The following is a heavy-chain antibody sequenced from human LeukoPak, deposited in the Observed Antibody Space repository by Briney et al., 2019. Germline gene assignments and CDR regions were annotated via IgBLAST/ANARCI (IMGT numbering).Heavy chain of an antibody. D-gene: IGHD6-19*01. V-gene: IGHV3-NL1*01. Sequence: GGSLRLSCAASGFTFSSYGMHWVRQAPGKGLEWVSVIYADGNTYYADSVKGRFTISRDNSRNMVYLQMNSLRAEDTALYYCARSGSGWFDYWGQGTLVTVSS. J-gene: IGHJ4*02. CDR1: GFTFSSYG. CDR2: IYADGNT. CDR3: ARSGSGWFDY.